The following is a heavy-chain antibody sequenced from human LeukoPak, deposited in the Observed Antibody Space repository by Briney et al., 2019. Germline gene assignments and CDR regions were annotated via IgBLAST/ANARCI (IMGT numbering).Heavy chain of an antibody. D-gene: IGHD3-10*01. V-gene: IGHV3-7*01. CDR3: ARDHGLLWFGPNAFDI. CDR1: GFTFSSYW. J-gene: IGHJ3*02. CDR2: IKQDGSEK. Sequence: HPGGSLRLSCAASGFTFSSYWMSWVRQAPGKGLEWVANIKQDGSEKYYVDSVKGRFTISRDNAKNSLYLQMNSLRAEDTAVYYCARDHGLLWFGPNAFDIWGQGTMVTVSS.